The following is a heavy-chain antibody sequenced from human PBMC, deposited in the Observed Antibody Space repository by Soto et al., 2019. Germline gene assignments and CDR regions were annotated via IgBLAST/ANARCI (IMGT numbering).Heavy chain of an antibody. CDR3: ARGATHGSSWYFWFDP. J-gene: IGHJ5*02. V-gene: IGHV1-69*13. CDR1: GGTFSTYP. Sequence: GASVKVSCKASGGTFSTYPINWVRQAPGQGLGWMGGIIPLFGTTNYAQKFKGRVTITADESTSTAYMELSSLRAEDAAVYYCARGATHGSSWYFWFDPWGQGTLVTVSS. CDR2: IIPLFGTT. D-gene: IGHD6-13*01.